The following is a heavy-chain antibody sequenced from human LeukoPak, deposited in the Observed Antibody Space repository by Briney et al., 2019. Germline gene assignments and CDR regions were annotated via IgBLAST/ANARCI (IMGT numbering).Heavy chain of an antibody. V-gene: IGHV4-34*01. J-gene: IGHJ5*02. CDR3: ARGAGDCVNGVCYSYNWFDP. CDR2: INHSGST. Sequence: PETLSLTCAVYGGSFSGYYWSWIRQPPGKGLEWIGEINHSGSTNYNPSLKSRVTISVDTSKNQFSLKLSSVTAADTAVYYCARGAGDCVNGVCYSYNWFDPWGQGTLVTVSS. CDR1: GGSFSGYY. D-gene: IGHD2-8*01.